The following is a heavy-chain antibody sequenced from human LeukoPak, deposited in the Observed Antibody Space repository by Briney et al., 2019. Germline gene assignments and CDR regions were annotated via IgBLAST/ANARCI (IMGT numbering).Heavy chain of an antibody. CDR2: INWNGGST. CDR3: ARGTLKAAATDFDY. D-gene: IGHD6-13*01. Sequence: GGSLRLSCAASGFTFDDYGMSWVRQAPGKGLEWVSGINWNGGSTGYADSVKGRFTISRDNAKNSLYLQMKSLRAEDTALYYCARGTLKAAATDFDYWGQGTLVTVSS. CDR1: GFTFDDYG. V-gene: IGHV3-20*04. J-gene: IGHJ4*02.